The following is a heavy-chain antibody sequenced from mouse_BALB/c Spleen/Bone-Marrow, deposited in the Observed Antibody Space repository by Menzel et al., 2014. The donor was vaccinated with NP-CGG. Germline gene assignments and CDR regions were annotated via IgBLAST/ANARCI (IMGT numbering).Heavy chain of an antibody. CDR2: IYPGSGST. V-gene: IGHV1-77*01. CDR1: GYTFTDYV. CDR3: ARWSFDY. J-gene: IGHJ2*01. Sequence: LVESGPELVKPGASVKMSCKASGYTFTDYVISWVKRRTGQGLEWIGEIYPGSGSTYYNEKFKGKATLTADKSSNTAYMQLSSLTSEDSAVYFCARWSFDYWGQGTTLTVSS.